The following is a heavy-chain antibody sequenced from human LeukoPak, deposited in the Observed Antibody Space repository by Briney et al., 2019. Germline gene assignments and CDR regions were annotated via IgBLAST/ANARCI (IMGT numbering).Heavy chain of an antibody. D-gene: IGHD3-3*01. CDR1: GGSISSYY. J-gene: IGHJ6*02. CDR2: IYYSGST. V-gene: IGHV4-59*04. CDR3: ARRSTPADYDFWSGELMDV. Sequence: SETLSLTCTVSGGSISSYYWSWIRQPPGKGLEWIGYIYYSGSTYYNPSLKSRVTISVDTSKNQFSLKLSSVTAADTAVYYCARRSTPADYDFWSGELMDVWGQGTTVTVSS.